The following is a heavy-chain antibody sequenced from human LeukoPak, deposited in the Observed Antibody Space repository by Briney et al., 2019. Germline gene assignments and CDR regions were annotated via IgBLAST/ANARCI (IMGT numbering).Heavy chain of an antibody. Sequence: GGSLGLSCAASGFTFSSYWMSWVRQAPGKGLEWVANIKQDGSEKYYVDSVKGRFTISRDNAKNSLYLQMNSLRAEDTAVYYCARAYGDSYYYYYYYMDVWGKGTTVTVSS. D-gene: IGHD4-17*01. J-gene: IGHJ6*03. V-gene: IGHV3-7*01. CDR3: ARAYGDSYYYYYYYMDV. CDR2: IKQDGSEK. CDR1: GFTFSSYW.